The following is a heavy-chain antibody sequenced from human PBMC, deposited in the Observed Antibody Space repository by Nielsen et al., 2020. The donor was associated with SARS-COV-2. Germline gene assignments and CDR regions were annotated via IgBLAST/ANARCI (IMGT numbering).Heavy chain of an antibody. V-gene: IGHV3-11*03. CDR1: GFSFSDSY. CDR3: ARIGWTYYFAS. CDR2: INSGSSYT. J-gene: IGHJ4*02. D-gene: IGHD2-15*01. Sequence: GESLKISCEASGFSFSDSYMSWIRQAPGKGPEWVSYINSGSSYTNYADSVKGRFTISRDNAKKSLFLEMKSLRAEDTAVYYCARIGWTYYFASWGRGTLVTVSS.